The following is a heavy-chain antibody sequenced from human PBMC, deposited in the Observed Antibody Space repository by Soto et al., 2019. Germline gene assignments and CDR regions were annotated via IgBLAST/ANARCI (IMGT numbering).Heavy chain of an antibody. Sequence: PGGSLRLSCTTSGFTFGAYALSWFRQAPGKGLEWVGFSRGKAYGGTTEFAASVRGRFTISRDDSNSIAYLQMNSLKTEDTAVYYCTRGMYTDYETAPLFFDYWGQGPRVTFYS. V-gene: IGHV3-49*03. D-gene: IGHD5-12*01. J-gene: IGHJ4*02. CDR2: SRGKAYGGTT. CDR3: TRGMYTDYETAPLFFDY. CDR1: GFTFGAYA.